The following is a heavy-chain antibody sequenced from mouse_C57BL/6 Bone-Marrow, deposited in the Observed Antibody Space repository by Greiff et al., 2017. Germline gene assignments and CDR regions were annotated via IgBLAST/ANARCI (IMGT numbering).Heavy chain of an antibody. D-gene: IGHD2-4*01. V-gene: IGHV14-2*01. CDR2: IDPEDGET. CDR3: ARGFYYDYPAWFAY. Sequence: EVQRVESGAELVKPGASVKLSCTASGFNITDYYMHWVKQRTEQGLEWIGRIDPEDGETKYAPKFQGKAPITADTSSNKAYLQLSSLTSEDTAVYYCARGFYYDYPAWFAYWGQGTLVTVSA. J-gene: IGHJ3*01. CDR1: GFNITDYY.